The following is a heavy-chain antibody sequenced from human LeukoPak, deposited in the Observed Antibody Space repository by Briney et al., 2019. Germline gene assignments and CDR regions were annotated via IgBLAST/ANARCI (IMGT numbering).Heavy chain of an antibody. Sequence: PGRSLRLSCAASGFIFSTHGMHWVRQAPGKGLEWASLISYDGSTKYYADSVEGRFTISRDNSKSTLYLQLNSLRVEDTAVYYCAKDRHFYGAGTYYNLDYWGQGTLVTVSS. CDR1: GFIFSTHG. CDR3: AKDRHFYGAGTYYNLDY. D-gene: IGHD3-10*01. J-gene: IGHJ4*02. CDR2: ISYDGSTK. V-gene: IGHV3-30*18.